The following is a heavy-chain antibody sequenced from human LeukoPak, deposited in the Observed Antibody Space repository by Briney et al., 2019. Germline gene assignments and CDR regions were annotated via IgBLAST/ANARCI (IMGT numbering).Heavy chain of an antibody. CDR2: IKQDGSEK. V-gene: IGHV3-7*01. D-gene: IGHD2-21*01. Sequence: GGSLRLSCAASGFTLSRDWMSWVRQAPGKGLEWVANIKQDGSEKYYVDSVKGRFTISRDNAKDSLYLQMNSLRAEDTAVYYCARDGCGGDCYHTYFDYWGQGTLVTVSS. CDR3: ARDGCGGDCYHTYFDY. J-gene: IGHJ4*02. CDR1: GFTLSRDW.